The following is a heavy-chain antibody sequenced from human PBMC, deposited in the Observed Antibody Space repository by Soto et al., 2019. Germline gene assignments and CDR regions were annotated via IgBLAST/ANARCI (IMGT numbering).Heavy chain of an antibody. Sequence: GGSLRLSCAASGFTFSSYAMSWVRQAPGKGLEWVSAISGSGGSTYYADSVKGRFTISRDNSKNTLYLQMNSLRAEDTAVYYCAKDRNGDYGVDYFDYWGQGTLVTVSS. D-gene: IGHD4-17*01. CDR1: GFTFSSYA. V-gene: IGHV3-23*01. CDR2: ISGSGGST. J-gene: IGHJ4*02. CDR3: AKDRNGDYGVDYFDY.